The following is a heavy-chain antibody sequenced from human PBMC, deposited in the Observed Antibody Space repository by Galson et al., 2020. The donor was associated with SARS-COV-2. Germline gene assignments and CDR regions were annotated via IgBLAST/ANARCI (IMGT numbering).Heavy chain of an antibody. V-gene: IGHV3-53*01. CDR1: GFTFSTFY. CDR2: IYGDGTT. CDR3: ATDPYDGSIGG. D-gene: IGHD5-12*01. Sequence: LSLTCAASGFTFSTFYMSWVRQAPGKGLEWVSLIYGDGTTHYADTVKGRFTISRDNSKNTLYLQMNSLRAEDTARYYCATDPYDGSIGGWGQGTLVTVTS. J-gene: IGHJ4*02.